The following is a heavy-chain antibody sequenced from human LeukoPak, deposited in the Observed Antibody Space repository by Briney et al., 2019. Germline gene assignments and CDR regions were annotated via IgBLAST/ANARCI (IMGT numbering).Heavy chain of an antibody. CDR3: ARHTMVVPASNDY. D-gene: IGHD2-2*01. CDR2: IYYSGST. Sequence: PSETLSLTCTVSGGSISSSSYYWGWIRQPPGKGLEWIGSIYYSGSTYYNPSLKSRVTISVDTSKNQFSLKLSSVTAADTAVYYCARHTMVVPASNDYWGQGTLVTVSS. J-gene: IGHJ4*02. CDR1: GGSISSSSYY. V-gene: IGHV4-39*01.